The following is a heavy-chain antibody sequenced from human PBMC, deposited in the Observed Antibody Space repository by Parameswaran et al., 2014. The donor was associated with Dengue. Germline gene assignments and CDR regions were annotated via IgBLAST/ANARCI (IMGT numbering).Heavy chain of an antibody. CDR2: INHSGST. Sequence: RWIRQPQEGLEWIGEINHSGSTNYNPSLKSQVTISVDTSKNQFSLKLSSVTAADTAVYYCARARSIVVVPAAILRYYYYGMDVWGQGTTVTVSS. J-gene: IGHJ6*02. D-gene: IGHD2-2*02. CDR3: ARARSIVVVPAAILRYYYYGMDV. V-gene: IGHV4-34*01.